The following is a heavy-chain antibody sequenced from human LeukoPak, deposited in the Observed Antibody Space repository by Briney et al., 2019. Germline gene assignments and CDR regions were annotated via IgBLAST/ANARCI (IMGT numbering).Heavy chain of an antibody. J-gene: IGHJ4*02. CDR2: INPNSGGT. CDR3: ARAGSILYGSGDFDY. V-gene: IGHV1-2*02. D-gene: IGHD3-10*01. CDR1: GYTFTSYG. Sequence: RGASVKVSCKASGYTFTSYGISWVRQAPGQGLEWMGWINPNSGGTNYAQKFQGRVTMTRDTSISTAYMELSRLRSDDTAVYYCARAGSILYGSGDFDYWGQGTLVTVSS.